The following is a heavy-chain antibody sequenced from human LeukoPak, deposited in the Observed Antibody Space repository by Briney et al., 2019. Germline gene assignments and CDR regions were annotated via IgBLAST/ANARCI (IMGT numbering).Heavy chain of an antibody. CDR2: IYYSGST. V-gene: IGHV4-59*01. CDR3: ARDGSDYYDSSGYITDYYYGMDV. CDR1: GGSISSYY. J-gene: IGHJ6*02. D-gene: IGHD3-22*01. Sequence: SETLSLTCTVSGGSISSYYWSWIRQPPGKGLEWIGYIYYSGSTNCNPSLKSRVTISVDTSKNQFSLKLSSVTAADTAVYYCARDGSDYYDSSGYITDYYYGMDVWGQGTTVTVSS.